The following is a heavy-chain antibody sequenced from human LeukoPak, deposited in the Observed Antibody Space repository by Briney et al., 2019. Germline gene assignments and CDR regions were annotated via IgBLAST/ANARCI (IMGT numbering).Heavy chain of an antibody. CDR1: GFTVSSNY. Sequence: PGGSLRLSCAASGFTVSSNYMSWVRQAPGKGLEWGAVISYDGSDDYYADSAKGRLTVSRDNFKNTLYLQMNSLRAEDTAVYFCARGQQWLATDIDAFDIWGQGTMVTVSS. CDR3: ARGQQWLATDIDAFDI. V-gene: IGHV3-30-3*01. D-gene: IGHD6-19*01. CDR2: ISYDGSDD. J-gene: IGHJ3*02.